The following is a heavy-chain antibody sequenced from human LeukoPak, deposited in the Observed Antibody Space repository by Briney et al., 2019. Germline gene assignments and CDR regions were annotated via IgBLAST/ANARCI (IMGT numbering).Heavy chain of an antibody. Sequence: SVKVSCKASGGTFSSYAISWVRQAPGQGLEWMGRIFPNLGIANYAQKFQGRVTITADKSTSTAYMELSSLRSEDTAVYYCAKCRVSSSGSADHWGQGTLVTVSS. CDR1: GGTFSSYA. D-gene: IGHD6-19*01. J-gene: IGHJ5*02. CDR2: IFPNLGIA. CDR3: AKCRVSSSGSADH. V-gene: IGHV1-69*04.